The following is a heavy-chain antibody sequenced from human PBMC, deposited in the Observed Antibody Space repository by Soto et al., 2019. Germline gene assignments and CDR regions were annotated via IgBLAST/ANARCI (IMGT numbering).Heavy chain of an antibody. Sequence: QVHLVQSGAEVKKPGASVRASCQTSGYTFKTYAIHWVRQAPGQGLEWLGWISGVTGHTMYSEKFQGRITITRDTSATTAYMELSSLTSEDTAVYYCARDRRDAQYFFYDMDVWGQGTTVTVSS. CDR3: ARDRRDAQYFFYDMDV. CDR2: ISGVTGHT. V-gene: IGHV1-3*01. CDR1: GYTFKTYA. J-gene: IGHJ6*02.